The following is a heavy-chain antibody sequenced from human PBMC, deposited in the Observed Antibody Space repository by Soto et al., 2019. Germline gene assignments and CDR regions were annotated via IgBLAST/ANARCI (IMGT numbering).Heavy chain of an antibody. CDR2: LSYDGHNE. Sequence: QVQLVESGGAVVQPGTSLRLSCAASGVAFSTYGVHWVRQAPGKGLEWVAILSYDGHNEYYTDSVKGRFTISRDTSRNTLYLQMDRLRADDTAMYYCAKDRGFGEYLFDSWGQGTLVPSPQ. J-gene: IGHJ4*02. D-gene: IGHD3-10*01. V-gene: IGHV3-30*18. CDR3: AKDRGFGEYLFDS. CDR1: GVAFSTYG.